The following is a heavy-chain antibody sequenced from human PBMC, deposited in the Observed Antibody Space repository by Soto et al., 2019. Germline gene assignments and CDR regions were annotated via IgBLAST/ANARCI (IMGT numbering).Heavy chain of an antibody. V-gene: IGHV4-34*01. J-gene: IGHJ2*01. Sequence: QVQLQQWGAGLLKPSETLSLTCAVYGGSFSPYFWSWIRQPPGQGLEWIWEINHSGSTNYNPSLTRRATLSVDTSKNQVSLKLTSLTAADPAVYYGARLASGWQYYYFDFWGRGTPVTVSS. D-gene: IGHD6-19*01. CDR1: GGSFSPYF. CDR3: ARLASGWQYYYFDF. CDR2: INHSGST.